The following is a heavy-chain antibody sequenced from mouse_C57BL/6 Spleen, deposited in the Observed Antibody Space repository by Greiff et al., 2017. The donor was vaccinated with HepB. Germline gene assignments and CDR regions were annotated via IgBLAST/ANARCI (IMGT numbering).Heavy chain of an antibody. D-gene: IGHD1-1*01. V-gene: IGHV1-54*01. J-gene: IGHJ3*01. CDR3: ARDYYGWFAY. CDR2: INPGSGGT. Sequence: VQLPHSFSSLVSPDTQVKVSFNSSGYACTNYFIDCGNQRPGPGLEWIGVINPGSGGTNYNEKFKGKATLTADKSSSTAYMQLSSLTSEDSAVYFCARDYYGWFAYWGQGTLVTVSA. CDR1: GYACTNYF.